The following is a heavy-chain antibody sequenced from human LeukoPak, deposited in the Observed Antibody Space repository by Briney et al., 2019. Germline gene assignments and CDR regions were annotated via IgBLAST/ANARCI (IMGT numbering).Heavy chain of an antibody. J-gene: IGHJ4*02. D-gene: IGHD6-13*01. Sequence: GGSLRLSCAASGFTFSSYWMSWVRQAPGKGLEWVANIKQDGSEKYYVDSVKGRFTISRDNAKNSLYLQMNSLRAEDMALYYCAKDGYSSIPGFHFEYWGQGTLVTVSS. CDR3: AKDGYSSIPGFHFEY. CDR1: GFTFSSYW. V-gene: IGHV3-7*03. CDR2: IKQDGSEK.